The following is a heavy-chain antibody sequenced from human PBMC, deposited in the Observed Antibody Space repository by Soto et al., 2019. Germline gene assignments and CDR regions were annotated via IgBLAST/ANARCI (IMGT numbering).Heavy chain of an antibody. Sequence: GGSLRLSCAASGFTFSSYAMSWVRQAPGKGLEWVSAISGSGGSTYYADSVKGRFTISRDNSKNTLYLQMNSLRAEDTAVYYCAKAPDVVVVAQALDYWGQGTLVTVSS. J-gene: IGHJ4*02. CDR1: GFTFSSYA. D-gene: IGHD2-15*01. CDR3: AKAPDVVVVAQALDY. V-gene: IGHV3-23*01. CDR2: ISGSGGST.